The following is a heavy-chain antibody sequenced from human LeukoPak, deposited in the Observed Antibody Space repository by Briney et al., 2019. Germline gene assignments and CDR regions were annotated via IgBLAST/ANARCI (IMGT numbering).Heavy chain of an antibody. D-gene: IGHD3-10*01. CDR3: ARAPRWQWFGELSNR. J-gene: IGHJ5*02. V-gene: IGHV1-2*02. CDR2: INPNSGGT. CDR1: GYTFTGYY. Sequence: ASVKVSCKASGYTFTGYYMHWVRQAPGQGLEWMGWINPNSGGTNYAQKFQGRVTMTRETSISTAYMQLSRLRSDDTAVYYRARAPRWQWFGELSNRWLQGTLV.